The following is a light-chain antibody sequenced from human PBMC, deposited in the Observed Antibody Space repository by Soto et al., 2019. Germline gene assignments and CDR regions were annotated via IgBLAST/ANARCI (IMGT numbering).Light chain of an antibody. V-gene: IGKV1-39*01. Sequence: DIQLTQSPSSLSASVGDRVTITCRASHIISTYLNWYQQKPGKAPSLLIYTTSSLQSGVPSRFSGSGSGTDFTLTIGGLQPADFAIYYCQQSYSSPYTFGLGTKVQIK. J-gene: IGKJ2*01. CDR2: TTS. CDR1: HIISTY. CDR3: QQSYSSPYT.